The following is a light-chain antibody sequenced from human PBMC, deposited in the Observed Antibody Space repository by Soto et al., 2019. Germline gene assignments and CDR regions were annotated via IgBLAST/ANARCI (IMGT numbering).Light chain of an antibody. J-gene: IGLJ2*01. V-gene: IGLV2-14*01. CDR2: EVT. Sequence: QSALTQPASVSGSHGRSITISCTGTSSDFGAYRSVSWYQQLPGEAPKLMIYEVTNRPSGVSNRFSGSKSGNTASLAISGLQAEDEADYYCSSYTSSSTVVFGGGTKLTVL. CDR3: SSYTSSSTVV. CDR1: SSDFGAYRS.